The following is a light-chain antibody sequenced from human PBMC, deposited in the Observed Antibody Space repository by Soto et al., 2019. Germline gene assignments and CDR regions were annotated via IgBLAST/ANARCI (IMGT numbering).Light chain of an antibody. J-gene: IGKJ5*01. CDR2: DAS. V-gene: IGKV3-11*01. CDR1: PSVSSY. CDR3: QARSNLPIT. Sequence: VVLTQSPATLSLYTGDRATLSSRASPSVSSYLAWYQQKPGQAPRLLIYDASNRATGFPARFSGSGSGTDFALTISSLEPEDFVLYYCQARSNLPITVGQGTRLEIK.